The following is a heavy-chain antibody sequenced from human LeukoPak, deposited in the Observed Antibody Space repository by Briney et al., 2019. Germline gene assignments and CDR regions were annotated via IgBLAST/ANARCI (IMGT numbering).Heavy chain of an antibody. CDR2: ISNDGGGT. V-gene: IGHV3-23*01. J-gene: IGHJ6*02. Sequence: GGSLRLSCAASGFIFNNYGLIWVRQAPGKGLEWVSAISNDGGGTQYADFVEGRFTISRDSSKNTLCLQMNSLRAEDTAVYYCARGTLYYYGSGSSLDYYYGMDVWGQGTTVTVSS. CDR1: GFIFNNYG. CDR3: ARGTLYYYGSGSSLDYYYGMDV. D-gene: IGHD3-10*01.